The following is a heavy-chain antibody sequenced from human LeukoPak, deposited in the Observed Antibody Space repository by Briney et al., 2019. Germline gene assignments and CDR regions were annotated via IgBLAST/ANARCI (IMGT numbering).Heavy chain of an antibody. Sequence: PGRSLRLSCAASGFTFSSYAMSWVRQAPGKGLEWVSAITGSGGSTYYADSVKGRFVISRDNSKNTLYLQLSSLRAEDTAVYYCAKDRDYDFWSGYYYWGQGTLVTVPS. D-gene: IGHD3-3*01. CDR3: AKDRDYDFWSGYYY. J-gene: IGHJ4*02. V-gene: IGHV3-23*01. CDR1: GFTFSSYA. CDR2: ITGSGGST.